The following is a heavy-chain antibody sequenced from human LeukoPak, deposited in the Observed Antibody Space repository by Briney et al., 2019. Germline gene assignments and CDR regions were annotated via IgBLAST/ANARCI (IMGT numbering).Heavy chain of an antibody. J-gene: IGHJ6*04. D-gene: IGHD6-19*01. Sequence: GASVKVSCKASGYMFTSNYMHWVRQAPGQGLEWMGIINPSGGSTSYAQKFQGRVTMTRDTSTSTVYMELSSLRSEDTAVYYCARGPRQAVAPMDVWGKGTTVTISS. V-gene: IGHV1-46*01. CDR2: INPSGGST. CDR3: ARGPRQAVAPMDV. CDR1: GYMFTSNY.